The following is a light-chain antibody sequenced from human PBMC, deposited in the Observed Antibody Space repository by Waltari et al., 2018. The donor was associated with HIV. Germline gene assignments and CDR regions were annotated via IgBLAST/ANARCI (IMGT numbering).Light chain of an antibody. J-gene: IGLJ1*01. Sequence: QSALTQPASVSGSPGQSITISCTGTSSDVGNYNYVSWYQQHPGKVPKLMIYDVSKRPSGVYNRLSGSKSGNTAALTISGLQAEDEADYYCCSYAGTNTYVFGSGTKVTVL. CDR1: SSDVGNYNY. V-gene: IGLV2-23*02. CDR2: DVS. CDR3: CSYAGTNTYV.